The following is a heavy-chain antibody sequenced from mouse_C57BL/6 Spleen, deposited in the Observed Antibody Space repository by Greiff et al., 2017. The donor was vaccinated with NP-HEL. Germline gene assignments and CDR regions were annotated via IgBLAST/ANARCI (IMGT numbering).Heavy chain of an antibody. V-gene: IGHV1-69*01. CDR2: IDPSDRYT. CDR3: ARFLHYYGSSSYYFDY. CDR1: GYPFTSYW. J-gene: IGHJ2*01. D-gene: IGHD1-1*01. Sequence: VQLPQPGAELVMPGASVKLSCKASGYPFTSYWMPWVKQRPGPGLEWIGEIDPSDRYTNYNQKFKGKSTLTVDKSSSTAYMQLSSLTSEDSAVYYCARFLHYYGSSSYYFDYWGQGTTLTVSS.